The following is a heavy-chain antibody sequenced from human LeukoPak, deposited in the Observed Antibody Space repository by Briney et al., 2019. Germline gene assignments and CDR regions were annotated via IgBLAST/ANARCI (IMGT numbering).Heavy chain of an antibody. V-gene: IGHV3-21*01. D-gene: IGHD6-13*01. J-gene: IGHJ4*02. CDR3: ARDGKSSSWYGRGDY. CDR2: ISSSSSYI. Sequence: GSLRLSCAASGFTFSSYSMNWVRQAPGKGLEWVSSISSSSSYIYYADSVKGRFTISRDNAKNSLYLQMNSLRAEDTAVYCCARDGKSSSWYGRGDYWGQGTLDTVSS. CDR1: GFTFSSYS.